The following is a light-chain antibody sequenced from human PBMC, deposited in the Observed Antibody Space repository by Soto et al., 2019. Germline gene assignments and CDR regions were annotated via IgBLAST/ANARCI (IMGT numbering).Light chain of an antibody. CDR1: SSDVGGYNY. V-gene: IGLV2-14*01. Sequence: QSALTQPASVSGSPGQSITISCTGNSSDVGGYNYVSWYQQHPGKAPKLMIYEVSNRPSGVSNRFSGSKSGNTASLTISGLQAEDEADYYCSSYTSSSPYVVFGGRTKLTVL. CDR2: EVS. CDR3: SSYTSSSPYVV. J-gene: IGLJ2*01.